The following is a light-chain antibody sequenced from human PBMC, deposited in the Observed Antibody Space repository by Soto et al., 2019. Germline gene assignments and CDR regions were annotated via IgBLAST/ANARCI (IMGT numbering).Light chain of an antibody. V-gene: IGKV3D-15*01. CDR2: GAS. J-gene: IGKJ5*01. CDR1: QSINSD. Sequence: EVVMTQSPATLSVSPGETTRLSCRASQSINSDVAWYQQKVGQTPRLLIHGASTRATGIAARFSGSGSGTEFTLTISGLQSEDFTVYYCQQRSNWPRTFGQGTRLEIK. CDR3: QQRSNWPRT.